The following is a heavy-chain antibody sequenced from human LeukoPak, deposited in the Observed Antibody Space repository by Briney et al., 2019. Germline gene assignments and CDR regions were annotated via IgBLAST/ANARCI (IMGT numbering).Heavy chain of an antibody. CDR3: ARESDGGGYRFDY. Sequence: GGSLRLSCAASGFTFSGYEMIWVRQAPGQGLEWLSYISSSGDRTLYYAGSVKGRFTVSRDNARNSLFLQMNALTTEDTAIYYCARESDGGGYRFDYWGREPWSPSH. J-gene: IGHJ4*02. CDR2: ISSSGDRTL. V-gene: IGHV3-48*03. D-gene: IGHD3-22*01. CDR1: GFTFSGYE.